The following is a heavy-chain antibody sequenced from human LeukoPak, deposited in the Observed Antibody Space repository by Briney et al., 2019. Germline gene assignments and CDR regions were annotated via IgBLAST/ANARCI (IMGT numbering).Heavy chain of an antibody. V-gene: IGHV3-30*03. D-gene: IGHD2-21*02. CDR1: GFTFDDYG. Sequence: GGSLRLSCAASGFTFDDYGMHWVRQAPGKGLEWVAVISYDGSNKYYADSVKGRFTISRDNSKNTLYLQMNSLRAEDTAVYYCARDYGDPKYCFDYWGQGTLVTVSS. CDR3: ARDYGDPKYCFDY. CDR2: ISYDGSNK. J-gene: IGHJ4*02.